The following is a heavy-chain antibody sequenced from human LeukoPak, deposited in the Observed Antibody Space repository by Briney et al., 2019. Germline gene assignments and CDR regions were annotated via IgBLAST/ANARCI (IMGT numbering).Heavy chain of an antibody. CDR1: GFTLSSYG. J-gene: IGHJ4*02. CDR3: AKAGGAYSSTYYFHY. Sequence: GRSLRLSCAASGFTLSSYGMHWVRQAPGKGLEWVAAIWSDGTKKYYADFVKGRFTISRDNSKNTLYLQMYSLRAEDTAVYYCAKAGGAYSSTYYFHYWGQGTLVTVFS. CDR2: IWSDGTKK. D-gene: IGHD6-6*01. V-gene: IGHV3-33*06.